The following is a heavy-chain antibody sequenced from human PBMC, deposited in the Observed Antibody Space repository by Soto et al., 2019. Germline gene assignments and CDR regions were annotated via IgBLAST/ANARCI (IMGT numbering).Heavy chain of an antibody. Sequence: PGGSLRLSCAASGFTFSSYWMSWVRQAPGKGLEWVANIKQDGSEKYYVDSVKGRFTISRDNAKNSLYLQMNSLRAEDTAVYYCARDIAVAGEVVDYWGQGTLVTVSS. J-gene: IGHJ4*02. D-gene: IGHD6-19*01. CDR2: IKQDGSEK. CDR3: ARDIAVAGEVVDY. CDR1: GFTFSSYW. V-gene: IGHV3-7*04.